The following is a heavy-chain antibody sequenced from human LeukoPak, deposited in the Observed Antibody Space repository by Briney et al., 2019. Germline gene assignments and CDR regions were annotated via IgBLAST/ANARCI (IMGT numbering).Heavy chain of an antibody. CDR2: INHSGST. CDR3: ARGLGSSSFPFDY. J-gene: IGHJ4*02. Sequence: SETLSLTCAVYGGSFSGYYWSRLRQPPGKGLEWIGEINHSGSTNYNPSLKSRVTISVDTSKNQFSPKLSSVTAADTAVYYCARGLGSSSFPFDYWGQGTLVTVSS. V-gene: IGHV4-34*01. CDR1: GGSFSGYY. D-gene: IGHD6-6*01.